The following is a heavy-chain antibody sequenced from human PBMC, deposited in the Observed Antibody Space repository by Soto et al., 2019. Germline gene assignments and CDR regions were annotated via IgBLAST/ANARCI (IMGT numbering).Heavy chain of an antibody. V-gene: IGHV3-66*01. CDR3: ARDIGYTMYYMDV. Sequence: EVQLVESGGGLVQPGGSLRLSCAASGFTVSSNYMSWVRQAPGKGLEWVSVIYSGGSTYYADSVKGRFTISRENSKNTLYLQMNSLRAEDTAVYYCARDIGYTMYYMDVWGKGTTVTVSS. CDR1: GFTVSSNY. J-gene: IGHJ6*03. D-gene: IGHD6-25*01. CDR2: IYSGGST.